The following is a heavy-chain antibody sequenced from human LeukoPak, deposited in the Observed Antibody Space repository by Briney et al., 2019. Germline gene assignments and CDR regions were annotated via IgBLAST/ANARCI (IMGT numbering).Heavy chain of an antibody. CDR3: ARDPRDSSYFDY. Sequence: SETLSLTCTVSGGSISSGGYYWSWIRQHPGKGLEWIGYIYYSGSTYYNPSLKSRVTISVDTSKNQFSLKLSSVTAADTAVYYCARDPRDSSYFDYWGQGTLVTVSS. J-gene: IGHJ4*02. CDR2: IYYSGST. CDR1: GGSISSGGYY. D-gene: IGHD3-22*01. V-gene: IGHV4-31*03.